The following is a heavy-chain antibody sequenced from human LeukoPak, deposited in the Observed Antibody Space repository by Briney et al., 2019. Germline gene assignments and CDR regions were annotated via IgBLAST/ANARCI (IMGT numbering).Heavy chain of an antibody. D-gene: IGHD1-26*01. J-gene: IGHJ4*02. CDR1: GFTFRNAW. V-gene: IGHV3-7*01. Sequence: PGGSLRLSCAASGFTFRNAWMNWVRQAPGKGLEWVANIKQDASEIYYVDSVKGRFTISRDNAKNSLYLQMNSLRADDTAVYYCARDKIVGPTTLDHWGQGTLVTVSS. CDR3: ARDKIVGPTTLDH. CDR2: IKQDASEI.